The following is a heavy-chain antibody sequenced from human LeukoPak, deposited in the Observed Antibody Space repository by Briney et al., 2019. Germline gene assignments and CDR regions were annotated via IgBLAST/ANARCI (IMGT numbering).Heavy chain of an antibody. Sequence: GGSLRLSCAASGFTFSSYEMNWVRQAPGKGLEWVSYISSSGSTRYYADSVKGRFTISRDNAKNSLYLQMNSLRAEDTAVYYCARENPDSAFRNWGQGTLVTVSP. J-gene: IGHJ4*02. V-gene: IGHV3-48*03. CDR3: ARENPDSAFRN. CDR1: GFTFSSYE. D-gene: IGHD1-14*01. CDR2: ISSSGSTR.